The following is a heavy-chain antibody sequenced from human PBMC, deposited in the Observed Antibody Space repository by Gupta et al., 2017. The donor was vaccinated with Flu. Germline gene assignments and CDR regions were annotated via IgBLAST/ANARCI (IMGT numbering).Heavy chain of an antibody. V-gene: IGHV1-3*01. CDR3: ARSVQGVVVAAPKGPFDY. Sequence: GWINAGNGNTKYSQKFQGRVTITRDTSASTAYMELSSLRSEDTAVYYCARSVQGVVVAAPKGPFDYWGQGTLVTVSS. CDR2: INAGNGNT. D-gene: IGHD2-15*01. J-gene: IGHJ4*02.